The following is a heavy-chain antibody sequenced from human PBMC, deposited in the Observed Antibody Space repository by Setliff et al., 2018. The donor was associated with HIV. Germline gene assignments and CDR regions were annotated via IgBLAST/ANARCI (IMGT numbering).Heavy chain of an antibody. J-gene: IGHJ4*02. CDR2: INPNRGDT. V-gene: IGHV1-2*06. CDR1: GYTFTGYF. D-gene: IGHD4-17*01. Sequence: PSVKVSCKASGYTFTGYFIHWVRQAPGQGLEWMGQINPNRGDTNYAQKFQGRVSIIRDTSINTVYLELSGLRSDDTAVYYCTRDSYGQYFLDFWGQGTLVTVSS. CDR3: TRDSYGQYFLDF.